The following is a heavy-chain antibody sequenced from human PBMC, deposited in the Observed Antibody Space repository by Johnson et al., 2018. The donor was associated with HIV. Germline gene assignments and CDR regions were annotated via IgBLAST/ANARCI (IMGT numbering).Heavy chain of an antibody. J-gene: IGHJ3*02. V-gene: IGHV3-30*04. CDR2: ISYDGSNK. CDR3: ARERPGSGYDWGDAFDI. Sequence: VQLVESGGGVVQPGRSLRLSCAASGFTFSSYAMHWVRQAPGKGLAWVAVISYDGSNKYYADSVKGRFTISRDNSKNTLYLQMNSLRAEDTAVYYCARERPGSGYDWGDAFDIWGQGTMVTVSS. D-gene: IGHD5-12*01. CDR1: GFTFSSYA.